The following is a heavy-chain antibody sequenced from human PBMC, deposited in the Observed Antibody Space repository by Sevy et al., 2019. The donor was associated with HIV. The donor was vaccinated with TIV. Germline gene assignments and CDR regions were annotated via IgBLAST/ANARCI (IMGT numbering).Heavy chain of an antibody. CDR2: ISGSGGST. V-gene: IGHV3-23*01. CDR3: AKGAPPPAAIRGYYYYGMDV. D-gene: IGHD2-2*01. J-gene: IGHJ6*02. Sequence: GGSLRLSCAASGFTFSSYGMSWVRQAPGKGLEWVSAISGSGGSTYYADSVKGRFTISRDNSKNTLYLQMNSLRAEDTAVYYCAKGAPPPAAIRGYYYYGMDVWGQGTTVTVSS. CDR1: GFTFSSYG.